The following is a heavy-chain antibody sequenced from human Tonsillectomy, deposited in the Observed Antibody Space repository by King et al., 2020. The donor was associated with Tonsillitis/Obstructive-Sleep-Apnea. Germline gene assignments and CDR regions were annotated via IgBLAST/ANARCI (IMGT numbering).Heavy chain of an antibody. CDR3: ARGKQLTIFGVVIPAAFDV. CDR1: GGSFSYYY. CDR2: INHSGST. Sequence: VQLQQWGAGLLNPSETLSLTCAFYGGSFSYYYWTLIRQSPVKGLEWIEINHSGSTNYNPSLKSRFTLSIDMPKKQVSLKLGSVTAADTAVYYCARGKQLTIFGVVIPAAFDVWGQGTMVTVSS. D-gene: IGHD3-3*01. V-gene: IGHV4-34*01. J-gene: IGHJ3*01.